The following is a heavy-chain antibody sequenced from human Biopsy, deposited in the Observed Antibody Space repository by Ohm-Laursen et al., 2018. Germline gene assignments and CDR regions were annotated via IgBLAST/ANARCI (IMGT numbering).Heavy chain of an antibody. J-gene: IGHJ4*02. CDR1: VFPFSNAW. D-gene: IGHD4-11*01. V-gene: IGHV3-15*01. CDR3: TTVASPLYYSSSNRGFVY. Sequence: SLRLSCAASVFPFSNAWMTWVRQAPGKGPEWVGHIKSNTDGGTTDYAAPVKGRLTISRDDSKNTVYLQMNSLKTEDTSVYYCTTVASPLYYSSSNRGFVYWGQGTQVTVSS. CDR2: IKSNTDGGTT.